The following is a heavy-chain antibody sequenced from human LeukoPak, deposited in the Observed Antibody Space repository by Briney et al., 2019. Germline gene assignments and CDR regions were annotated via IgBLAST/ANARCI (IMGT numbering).Heavy chain of an antibody. V-gene: IGHV3-7*01. CDR2: IKQDGSEE. D-gene: IGHD3-3*01. CDR3: ARVRTKYDLWSAWSH. Sequence: GGSRRLSCAASGFTFVSFWMSWVRQAPGKGLEWVANIKQDGSEEHYVDSVKGRFTISRDNGNNAVFLHMNNLRAEDTAVYYCARVRTKYDLWSAWSHWGQGTLVAVSS. CDR1: GFTFVSFW. J-gene: IGHJ4*02.